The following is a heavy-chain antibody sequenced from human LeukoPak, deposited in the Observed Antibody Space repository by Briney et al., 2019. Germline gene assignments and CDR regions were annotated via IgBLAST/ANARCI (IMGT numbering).Heavy chain of an antibody. CDR2: IYPGDSDT. J-gene: IGHJ3*02. CDR1: GYSFTSYW. Sequence: HGESLKISCKGSGYSFTSYWIGWVRQMPGKGLEWMGIIYPGDSDTRYSPSFQGQVTISADKSISTAYLQWSSLKASDTAMYYCARQISMIVVDKTPRLRAFDIWGQGTLVTVSS. D-gene: IGHD3-22*01. CDR3: ARQISMIVVDKTPRLRAFDI. V-gene: IGHV5-51*01.